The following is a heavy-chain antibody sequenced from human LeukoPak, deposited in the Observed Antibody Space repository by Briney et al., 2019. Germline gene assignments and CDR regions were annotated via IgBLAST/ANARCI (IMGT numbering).Heavy chain of an antibody. CDR2: ISGSGGST. Sequence: GGSLRLSCAASGFTFSSYAMSWVRQAPGKGLVWVSAISGSGGSTYYADSVKGRFTISRDNSKNTLYLQMNSLRAEDTAVYYCAKVYIAVAGTDLIDYWGQGTLVTVSS. V-gene: IGHV3-23*01. CDR3: AKVYIAVAGTDLIDY. J-gene: IGHJ4*02. CDR1: GFTFSSYA. D-gene: IGHD6-19*01.